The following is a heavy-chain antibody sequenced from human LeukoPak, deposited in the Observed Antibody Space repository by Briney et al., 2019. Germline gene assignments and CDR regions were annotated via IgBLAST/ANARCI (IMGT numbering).Heavy chain of an antibody. V-gene: IGHV1-69*13. J-gene: IGHJ4*02. CDR1: GGTFSKYT. CDR2: ITPLFGTA. CDR3: AKDQRWESPHYLDS. D-gene: IGHD1-26*01. Sequence: SVKVSCEASGGTFSKYTISWVRQRPGQGLEWMGGITPLFGTANYAQKFQGRVTITADESASTAYMELSSLRSEDTAVYYCAKDQRWESPHYLDSWGQGTLVTVSS.